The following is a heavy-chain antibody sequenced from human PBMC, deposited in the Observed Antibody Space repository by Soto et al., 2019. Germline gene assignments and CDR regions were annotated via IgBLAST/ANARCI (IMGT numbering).Heavy chain of an antibody. CDR2: IYYSGST. Sequence: QVQLQESGPGLVKPSQTLSLTCTVSGGSISSGGYYWSWIRQHPGKGLEWIGYIYYSGSTYYNPSLKXXVXIXXDTSKNQFSLKLSSVTAADTAVYYCARDETDAFDIWGQGTMVTVSS. CDR1: GGSISSGGYY. J-gene: IGHJ3*02. CDR3: ARDETDAFDI. V-gene: IGHV4-31*01.